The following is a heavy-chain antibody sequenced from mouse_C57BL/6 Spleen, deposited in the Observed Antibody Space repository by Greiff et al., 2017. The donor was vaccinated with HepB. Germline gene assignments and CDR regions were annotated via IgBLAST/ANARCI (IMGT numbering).Heavy chain of an antibody. CDR3: ARYSSGFFDY. V-gene: IGHV1-82*01. CDR2: IYPGDGDT. D-gene: IGHD3-2*02. Sequence: VQLQQSGPELVKPGASVKISCKASGYAFSSSWMNWVKQRPGKGLEWIGRIYPGDGDTNYNGKFQGKATLTADKSSSPAYMHLSSLTSEDSAVYCSARYSSGFFDYWGQCTTLTVSS. J-gene: IGHJ2*01. CDR1: GYAFSSSW.